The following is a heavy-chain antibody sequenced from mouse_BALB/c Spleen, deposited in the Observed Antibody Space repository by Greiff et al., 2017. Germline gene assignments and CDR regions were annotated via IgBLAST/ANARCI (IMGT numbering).Heavy chain of an antibody. V-gene: IGHV5-6-5*01. CDR1: GFTFSSYA. D-gene: IGHD1-1*01. CDR3: ARGQTYYYGSSYDAMDY. J-gene: IGHJ4*01. CDR2: ISSGGST. Sequence: EVQVVESGGGLVKPGGSLKLSCAASGFTFSSYAMSWVRQTPEKRLEWVASISSGGSTYYPDSVKGRFTISRDNARNILYLQMSSLRSEDTAMYYCARGQTYYYGSSYDAMDYWGQGTSVTVSS.